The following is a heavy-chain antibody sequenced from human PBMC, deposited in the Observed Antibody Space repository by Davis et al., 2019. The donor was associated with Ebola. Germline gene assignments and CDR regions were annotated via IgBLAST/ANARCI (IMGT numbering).Heavy chain of an antibody. J-gene: IGHJ5*02. D-gene: IGHD4-17*01. Sequence: GESLKISCAASGFTFSIYWMHWVRQAPGKGLVWVSRINSDGSTTTYADSVKGRFTISRVNAKSTLCLQMNSLRDEDTAVYYCARDPLLRTVTTGWFDPWGQGTLVTVSS. CDR1: GFTFSIYW. CDR3: ARDPLLRTVTTGWFDP. CDR2: INSDGSTT. V-gene: IGHV3-74*01.